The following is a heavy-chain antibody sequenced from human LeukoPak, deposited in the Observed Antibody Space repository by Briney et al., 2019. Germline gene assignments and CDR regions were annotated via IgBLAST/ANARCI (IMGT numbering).Heavy chain of an antibody. CDR3: ARMPQHRLLWFGELWGFDY. J-gene: IGHJ4*02. Sequence: SETLSHTCAVYAGSFSGYYWSWIRQPPGKGLEWIGEINHSGSTNYNPSLKSRVTISVDTSKNQFSLKLSSVTAADTAVYYCARMPQHRLLWFGELWGFDYWGQGTLVTVSS. CDR2: INHSGST. CDR1: AGSFSGYY. V-gene: IGHV4-34*01. D-gene: IGHD3-10*01.